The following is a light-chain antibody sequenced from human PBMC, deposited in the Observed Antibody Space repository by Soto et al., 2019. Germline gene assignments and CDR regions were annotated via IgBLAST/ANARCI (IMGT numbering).Light chain of an antibody. CDR3: QVWDSSINHPNWV. J-gene: IGLJ3*02. CDR1: NIGSET. V-gene: IGLV3-21*02. Sequence: SYELTQPPSVSVAPGQTARITCGGNNIGSETVHWYQQKPCQAPVLVVYDDSDRPSGIPERFSGSNSGNTATLTISRVEAGDEADYYCQVWDSSINHPNWVFGGGTKVTVL. CDR2: DDS.